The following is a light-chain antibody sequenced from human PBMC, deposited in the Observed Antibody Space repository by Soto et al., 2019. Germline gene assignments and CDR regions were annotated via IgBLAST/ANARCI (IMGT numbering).Light chain of an antibody. CDR2: DAS. Sequence: DIQMTQSPSSLSASVGDRVTITCQASQDISNYLNWYQQKPGKAPKLLIFDASTLQIGVRSRFSGSGSATDFTFTINSLQPEDHATYLCQQYDTLPPLTFGGGTRVEIK. J-gene: IGKJ4*01. CDR3: QQYDTLPPLT. CDR1: QDISNY. V-gene: IGKV1-33*01.